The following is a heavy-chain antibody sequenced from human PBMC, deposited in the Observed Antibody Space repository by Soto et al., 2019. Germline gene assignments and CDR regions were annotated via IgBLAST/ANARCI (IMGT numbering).Heavy chain of an antibody. D-gene: IGHD3-22*01. J-gene: IGHJ4*02. CDR2: IIPIFGTA. CDR3: ARDVGASYYDSSGYAGVDY. V-gene: IGHV1-69*01. CDR1: GGTFSSYA. Sequence: QVQLVQSGAEVKKPGSSVKVSCKASGGTFSSYAISWVRQAPGQGLEWMGGIIPIFGTANYAQNFQGRVTITADESTSTAYMELSSLRSEDTAVYYCARDVGASYYDSSGYAGVDYWGQGTLVTVSS.